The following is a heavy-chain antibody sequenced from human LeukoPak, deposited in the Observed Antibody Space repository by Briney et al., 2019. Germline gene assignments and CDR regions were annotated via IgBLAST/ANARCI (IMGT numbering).Heavy chain of an antibody. CDR3: AREDSSGWHGGGDWFDP. CDR1: GDSVSSNSAA. Sequence: SQTLSLTCAISGDSVSSNSAAWNWIRQSPSRGLEWLGRTYYRSKWYNDYAVSVKSRITINPDTSKNQFSLQLNSVTPEDTAVYYCAREDSSGWHGGGDWFDPWAREPWSPSPQ. CDR2: TYYRSKWYN. V-gene: IGHV6-1*01. J-gene: IGHJ5*02. D-gene: IGHD6-19*01.